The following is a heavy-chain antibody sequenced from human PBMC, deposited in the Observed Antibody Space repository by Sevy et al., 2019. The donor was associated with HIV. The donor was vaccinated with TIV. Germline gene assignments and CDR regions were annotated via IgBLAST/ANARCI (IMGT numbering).Heavy chain of an antibody. D-gene: IGHD2-21*02. CDR2: INTNTGNP. CDR3: AREGPLQGDSYPYYYYYYGMDV. Sequence: ASVKVSCKASGYTFTSYAMNWVRQAPGQGLEWMGWINTNTGNPTYAQGFTGRFVFSLDTSVSTAYLQISSLNAEDTGVYYCAREGPLQGDSYPYYYYYYGMDVWGQGTTVTVSS. CDR1: GYTFTSYA. J-gene: IGHJ6*02. V-gene: IGHV7-4-1*02.